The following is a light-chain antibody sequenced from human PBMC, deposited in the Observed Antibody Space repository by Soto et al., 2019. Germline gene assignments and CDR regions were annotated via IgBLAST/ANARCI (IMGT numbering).Light chain of an antibody. CDR2: LNSDDSH. Sequence: QSVLTQSPSASASLGPSVKLTCTLSSGHSSYAIAWHQQQPEKGPRYLMKLNSDDSHSKGDGIPDRFSGSSSGAERYLTICSLQGEDEAYYYCQTWGTVIHVVFGGGTKLTVL. V-gene: IGLV4-69*01. CDR1: SGHSSYA. J-gene: IGLJ2*01. CDR3: QTWGTVIHVV.